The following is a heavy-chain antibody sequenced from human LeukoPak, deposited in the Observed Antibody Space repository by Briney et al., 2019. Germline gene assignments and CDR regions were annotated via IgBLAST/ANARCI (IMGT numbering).Heavy chain of an antibody. CDR3: ATGHSYGYDY. CDR2: VKGDGRTT. Sequence: GGALRLSCAASGLTFSDFWMHWVRQPAGKGLVWVALVKGDGRTTIYADSVKGRFTISRDNAKNTLYLQMNSLRADESGVYYCATGHSYGYDYWGQGVLVTVSS. CDR1: GLTFSDFW. D-gene: IGHD5-18*01. V-gene: IGHV3-74*01. J-gene: IGHJ4*02.